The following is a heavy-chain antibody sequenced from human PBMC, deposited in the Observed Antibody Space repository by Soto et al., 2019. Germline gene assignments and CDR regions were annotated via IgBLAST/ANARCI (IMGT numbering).Heavy chain of an antibody. V-gene: IGHV3-7*01. Sequence: EVQLVESGGGLVQPGGSLRLSCAASGFTFSSYWMTWVRQAPGKGLEWVANIKQDGSEKYYVDSVKGRFTISRDNAKNSLDLQMTSLSADDTAVYYCARDRSGYCGGNCYPDFDLWGRGTLVTVSS. CDR1: GFTFSSYW. J-gene: IGHJ2*01. CDR3: ARDRSGYCGGNCYPDFDL. D-gene: IGHD2-21*02. CDR2: IKQDGSEK.